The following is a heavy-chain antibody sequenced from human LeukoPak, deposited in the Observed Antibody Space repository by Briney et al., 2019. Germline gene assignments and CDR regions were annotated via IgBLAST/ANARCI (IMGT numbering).Heavy chain of an antibody. CDR1: GYTFTSYD. CDR3: ARGLLYDFWSGYYTPFDY. V-gene: IGHV1-8*01. CDR2: MNPNSGNT. J-gene: IGHJ4*02. D-gene: IGHD3-3*01. Sequence: ASVKVSCKASGYTFTSYDINWVRQATGQGLEWMGWMNPNSGNTGYAQKFQGRVTMTRNTSISTAYMELSSLRSEDTAVYYCARGLLYDFWSGYYTPFDYWGQGTLVTVS.